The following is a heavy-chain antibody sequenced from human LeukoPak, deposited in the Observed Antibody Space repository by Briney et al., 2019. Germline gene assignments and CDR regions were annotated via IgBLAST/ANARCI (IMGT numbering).Heavy chain of an antibody. CDR1: GFTFDDYA. CDR3: AKGFSVLASNHYYYYYGMDV. Sequence: PGGSLRLSCAASGFTFDDYAMHWVRHAPGKGLEWVSLISGDGGSTYYADSVKGRFTISRDNSKNSLYLQMNSLRTEDTALYYCAKGFSVLASNHYYYYYGMDVWGQGTTVTVSS. D-gene: IGHD3-3*01. V-gene: IGHV3-43*02. CDR2: ISGDGGST. J-gene: IGHJ6*02.